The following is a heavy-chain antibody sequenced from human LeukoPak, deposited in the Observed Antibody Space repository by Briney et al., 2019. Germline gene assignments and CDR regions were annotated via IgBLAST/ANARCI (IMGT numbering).Heavy chain of an antibody. Sequence: SETLYLTCAVYGGSFSGYYWSWIRQPPGKGLEWIGEINHSGSTNYNPSLKSRVTISVDASKNQFSLKLSSVTAADTAVYYCAASHRITMIVPSRWGAFDIWGQGTMVTVSS. CDR1: GGSFSGYY. CDR2: INHSGST. V-gene: IGHV4-34*01. D-gene: IGHD3-22*01. CDR3: AASHRITMIVPSRWGAFDI. J-gene: IGHJ3*02.